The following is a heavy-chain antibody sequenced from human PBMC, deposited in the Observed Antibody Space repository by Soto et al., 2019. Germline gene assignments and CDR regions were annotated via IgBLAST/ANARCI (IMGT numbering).Heavy chain of an antibody. CDR1: GYSISSGYY. D-gene: IGHD6-6*01. CDR3: ARDTTSIAARPGIDY. J-gene: IGHJ4*02. Sequence: PSETLSLTCAVSGYSISSGYYWGWIRQPPGKGLEWIGSIYHSGSTYYNPSLKSRVTISVDTSKNQFSLKLSSVTAADTAVYYCARDTTSIAARPGIDYGGQGTLVAVSS. CDR2: IYHSGST. V-gene: IGHV4-38-2*02.